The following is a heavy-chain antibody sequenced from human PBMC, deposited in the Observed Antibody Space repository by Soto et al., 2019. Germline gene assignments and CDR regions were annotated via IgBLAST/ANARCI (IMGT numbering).Heavy chain of an antibody. V-gene: IGHV3-48*02. CDR3: ARDFDCANGACYTAYYYYGFDV. CDR2: ISSISTTI. D-gene: IGHD2-8*01. Sequence: GGSLRLSCAASGFTFSSYGMNWVRQAPGKGLEWLLYISSISTTIYYADSVKGRFTISRDNAKNSLYLQMNSLRDEDTAVYYCARDFDCANGACYTAYYYYGFDVWGLGPTVTVS. CDR1: GFTFSSYG. J-gene: IGHJ6*02.